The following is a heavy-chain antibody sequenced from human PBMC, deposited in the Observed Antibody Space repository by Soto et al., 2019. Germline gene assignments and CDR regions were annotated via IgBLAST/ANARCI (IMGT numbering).Heavy chain of an antibody. J-gene: IGHJ3*02. Sequence: PGGSLRLSCAASGFTFSSYGMHWVRQAPGKGLEWVAVISYDGSNKYYADSVKGRFTISRDNSKNTLYLQMNSLRAEDTAVYYCAKSPSTPYAFDIWGQGTMVTVS. CDR1: GFTFSSYG. CDR2: ISYDGSNK. CDR3: AKSPSTPYAFDI. V-gene: IGHV3-30*18.